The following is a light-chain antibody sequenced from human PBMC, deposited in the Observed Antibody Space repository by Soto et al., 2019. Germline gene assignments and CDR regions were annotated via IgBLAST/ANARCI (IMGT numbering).Light chain of an antibody. CDR1: SSDVGGYNY. Sequence: QSVLTQPASVSGSPGQSITISCTGTSSDVGGYNYVSWYQQHPGKAPKLMIYDVSNRPSGVSNRFSGSMFGNTASLTFSGPQAEDEANYSCSSYTSSSPLDFGTGTKATVL. CDR2: DVS. CDR3: SSYTSSSPLD. V-gene: IGLV2-14*01. J-gene: IGLJ1*01.